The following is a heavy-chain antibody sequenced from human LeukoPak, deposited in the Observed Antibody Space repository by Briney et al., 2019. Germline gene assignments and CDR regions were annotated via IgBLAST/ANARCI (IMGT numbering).Heavy chain of an antibody. Sequence: SETLSLTCTVSGGSISSGSYYWSWIRQPAGKGLEWIGRIYTSGSTNYNPSLKSRVTISVDTSKNQFSLKLSSVTAADTAVYYCARHDVGAAAVDIWGQGTMVTVSS. CDR3: ARHDVGAAAVDI. CDR2: IYTSGST. V-gene: IGHV4-61*02. J-gene: IGHJ3*02. D-gene: IGHD3-16*01. CDR1: GGSISSGSYY.